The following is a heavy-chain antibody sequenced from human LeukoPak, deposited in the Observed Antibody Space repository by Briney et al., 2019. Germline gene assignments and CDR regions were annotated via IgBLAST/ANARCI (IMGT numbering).Heavy chain of an antibody. J-gene: IGHJ5*02. V-gene: IGHV1-2*02. Sequence: GASVKVSCKAFGYIFTDYYMHWVRQAPGQGLEWMGWINPNSGGTNYAQQFQGRVTMTRDTSISTAYMELSNLRSDDTAVYYCARGIAAAGGRWFDPWGQGTLVTVSS. CDR2: INPNSGGT. CDR1: GYIFTDYY. D-gene: IGHD6-13*01. CDR3: ARGIAAAGGRWFDP.